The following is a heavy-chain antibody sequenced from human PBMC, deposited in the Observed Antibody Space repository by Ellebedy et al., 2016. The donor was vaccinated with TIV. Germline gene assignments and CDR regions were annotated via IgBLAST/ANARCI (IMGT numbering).Heavy chain of an antibody. J-gene: IGHJ6*02. CDR3: ARHRFYSFWGAYYPAHYAMDV. CDR2: MYNSGNT. CDR1: GGSISSYY. V-gene: IGHV4-4*09. D-gene: IGHD3-3*01. Sequence: MPSETLSLTCSVSGGSISSYYWSWIRPAPGKGLEWIGYMYNSGNTNCSPSLKNRVTMSLDTSKNQFSLLLSSVTAAATAVYHCARHRFYSFWGAYYPAHYAMDVWGQGTTVTVSS.